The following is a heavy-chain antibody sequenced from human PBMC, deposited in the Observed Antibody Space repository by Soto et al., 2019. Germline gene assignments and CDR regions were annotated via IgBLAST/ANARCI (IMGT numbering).Heavy chain of an antibody. Sequence: EVQLLESGGGLVQPGGSLRLSCAASGFTFSSHAMIWVRQAPGKGLEWVSSISAGGGETYYTDSVKGRFTVSRDDSHNTMYLEMNSLRVEDTAVYLCAKRSGYDVDYWGQGSVVTVSS. J-gene: IGHJ4*02. CDR1: GFTFSSHA. CDR2: ISAGGGET. D-gene: IGHD5-12*01. CDR3: AKRSGYDVDY. V-gene: IGHV3-23*01.